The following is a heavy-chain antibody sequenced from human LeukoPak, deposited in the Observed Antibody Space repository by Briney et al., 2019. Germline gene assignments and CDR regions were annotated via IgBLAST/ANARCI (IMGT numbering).Heavy chain of an antibody. CDR3: TTGLYFSVDFYSYMDV. D-gene: IGHD3-9*01. V-gene: IGHV3-15*01. CDR2: IKSKTDGGTT. J-gene: IGHJ6*03. CDR1: GFTFNNAW. Sequence: PGGSLRLSCAASGFTFNNAWMNWVRQAPGKGLEWVGRIKSKTDGGTTDYAAPVKDRFTISRDDSKNTLYLQMNSLKAEDTAVYYCTTGLYFSVDFYSYMDVWGKGTTVIISS.